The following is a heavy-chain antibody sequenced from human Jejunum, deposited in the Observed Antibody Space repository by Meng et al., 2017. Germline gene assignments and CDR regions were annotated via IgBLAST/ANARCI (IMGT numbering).Heavy chain of an antibody. CDR3: ARGGASSKPFDY. V-gene: IGHV4-59*01. J-gene: IGHJ4*02. Sequence: GSLRLSCSVSGGSINDDYWSWIRQPPGKSLEWLGFIYSSGTTNYNPSLESRLTLSIDTSKNQFSLKLSSVTAADTAVYYCARGGASSKPFDYWGQGTLVTVSS. CDR2: IYSSGTT. D-gene: IGHD6-13*01. CDR1: GGSINDDY.